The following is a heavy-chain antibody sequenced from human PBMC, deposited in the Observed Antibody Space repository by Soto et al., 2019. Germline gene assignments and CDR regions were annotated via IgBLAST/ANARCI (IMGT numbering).Heavy chain of an antibody. CDR1: GYSFTTYW. V-gene: IGHV5-51*03. D-gene: IGHD4-17*01. Sequence: EVQLVQSGAEVKKPGESLKISCNTSGYSFTTYWIGWVCQMPGKGLEWMGIIYPDDSDTRYSPSFQGQVTISADKSTNTAHLQWSSLRASDTAMYYCARRGRDSVYGPRDEFDIWGQGTMVTVSS. CDR3: ARRGRDSVYGPRDEFDI. CDR2: IYPDDSDT. J-gene: IGHJ3*02.